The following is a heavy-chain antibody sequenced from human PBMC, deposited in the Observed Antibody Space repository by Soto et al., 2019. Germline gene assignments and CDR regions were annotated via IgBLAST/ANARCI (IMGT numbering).Heavy chain of an antibody. D-gene: IGHD6-13*01. V-gene: IGHV3-21*01. J-gene: IGHJ6*02. CDR1: GFNFSSYS. Sequence: EVQLVESGGGLVKPGGSLRLSCAASGFNFSSYSMNWVRQAPGKGLEWVSYISRSSSNIYYVDSVKGRFTISRDNAKNSLYLQMNSLRAEDTAVYYCARDLTVAAAGTGYYYYGMDVWGQGTTVTVSS. CDR2: ISRSSSNI. CDR3: ARDLTVAAAGTGYYYYGMDV.